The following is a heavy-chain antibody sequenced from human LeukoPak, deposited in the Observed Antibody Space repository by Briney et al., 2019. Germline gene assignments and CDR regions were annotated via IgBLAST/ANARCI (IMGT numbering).Heavy chain of an antibody. CDR2: IRPDGSHI. CDR1: GFSFSTFV. D-gene: IGHD1-7*01. CDR3: LREVDWKYAFDY. V-gene: IGHV3-33*01. Sequence: GSSLRLSCAASGFSFSTFVMHWVRQAPGKGPEWVAVIRPDGSHISYVDPVKGRFTISRDNSNNMLYLQMNSLRAEDTALYYCLREVDWKYAFDYWGRGTLVTVSS. J-gene: IGHJ4*02.